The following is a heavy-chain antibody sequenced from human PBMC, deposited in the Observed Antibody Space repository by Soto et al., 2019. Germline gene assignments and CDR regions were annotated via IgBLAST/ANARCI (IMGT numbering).Heavy chain of an antibody. CDR3: ARASGGYYYYYGMDV. CDR1: GFTFSSYA. D-gene: IGHD3-10*01. J-gene: IGHJ6*02. V-gene: IGHV3-30-3*01. Sequence: GGSLRLSCAASGFTFSSYAMHWVRQAPGKGLEWVAVISYDGSNKYYADSVKGRFTISRDNSKNTLYLQMNSLRAEDTAVYYCARASGGYYYYYGMDVWGQGTTVTVSS. CDR2: ISYDGSNK.